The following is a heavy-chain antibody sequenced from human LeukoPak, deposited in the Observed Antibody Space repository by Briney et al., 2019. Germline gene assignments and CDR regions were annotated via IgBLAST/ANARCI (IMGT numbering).Heavy chain of an antibody. J-gene: IGHJ4*02. V-gene: IGHV1-2*06. CDR1: GYTFSDHY. CDR2: INPKSGGT. D-gene: IGHD6-6*01. CDR3: ANAGSVHSSSSDFDY. Sequence: GASVKVSCKASGYTFSDHYMHWVRQAPGQGLEWMGRINPKSGGTNYAQKFRGRVTMTRDTSISTAYMELNSLTSDDTAVYYCANAGSVHSSSSDFDYWGQGTLVTVSS.